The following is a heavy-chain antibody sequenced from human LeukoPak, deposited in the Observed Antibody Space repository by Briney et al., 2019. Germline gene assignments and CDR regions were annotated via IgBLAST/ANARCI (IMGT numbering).Heavy chain of an antibody. D-gene: IGHD3-22*01. CDR2: IYTSGST. J-gene: IGHJ6*03. CDR1: GGSISSYY. CDR3: ARDPNYYDSSGYSLAGRPYYYYYMDV. Sequence: SETLSLTCTVSGGSISSYYWSWIRQPAGKGLEWIGRIYTSGSTNYNPSLKSRVTMSVDTSKNQFSLKLSSVTAADTAVYYCARDPNYYDSSGYSLAGRPYYYYYMDVWGKGTTVTVSS. V-gene: IGHV4-4*07.